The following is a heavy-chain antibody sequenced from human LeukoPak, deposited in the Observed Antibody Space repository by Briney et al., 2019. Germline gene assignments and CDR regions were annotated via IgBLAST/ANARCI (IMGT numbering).Heavy chain of an antibody. Sequence: SVKVSCKASGGTFSSYAISWVRQAPGQGLEWMGRIIPILGIANYAQKLQGRVTITADKSTSTAYMELSSLRSEDTAVYYCASMATGTTRDFDYWGQGTLVTVSS. J-gene: IGHJ4*02. D-gene: IGHD1-7*01. CDR1: GGTFSSYA. CDR2: IIPILGIA. CDR3: ASMATGTTRDFDY. V-gene: IGHV1-69*04.